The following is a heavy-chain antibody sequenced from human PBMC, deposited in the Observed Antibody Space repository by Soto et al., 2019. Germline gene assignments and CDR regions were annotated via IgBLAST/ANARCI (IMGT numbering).Heavy chain of an antibody. Sequence: SETLSLTCTVSGGSISSYYWSWIRQPPGKGLEWIGYIYYSGSTNYNPSLKSRVTISVDTSKNQFSLKLSSVTAADTAVYYCAREGRGDAFDIWGQGTMVTVSS. J-gene: IGHJ3*02. D-gene: IGHD3-10*01. V-gene: IGHV4-59*01. CDR1: GGSISSYY. CDR3: AREGRGDAFDI. CDR2: IYYSGST.